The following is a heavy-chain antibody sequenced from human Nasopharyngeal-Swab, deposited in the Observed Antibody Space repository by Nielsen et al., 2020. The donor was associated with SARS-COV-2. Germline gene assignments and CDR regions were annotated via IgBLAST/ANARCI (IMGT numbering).Heavy chain of an antibody. CDR2: IYYSGST. Sequence: PGKGLEWIGSIYYSGSTYYNPSLKSRVTISVDTSTNQFSLKLSSVTAADTAVYYCATRDYYGSGTMGSPFDYWGQGTLVTVSS. V-gene: IGHV4-39*01. J-gene: IGHJ4*02. D-gene: IGHD3-10*01. CDR3: ATRDYYGSGTMGSPFDY.